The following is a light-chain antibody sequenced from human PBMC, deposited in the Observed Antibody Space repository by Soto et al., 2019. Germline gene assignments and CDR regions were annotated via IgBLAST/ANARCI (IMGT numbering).Light chain of an antibody. J-gene: IGLJ1*01. CDR2: SNN. Sequence: QSVLTQPPSASGTPGQRVTISCSGSNSNIGSNPVYWYQQVPGTAPKLLIQSNNQRPSGVSDRFSGSKSGTSASLAISGLPSEDEAEYYCAAWDDSLSGRYVFGTGTKVTVL. CDR1: NSNIGSNP. CDR3: AAWDDSLSGRYV. V-gene: IGLV1-47*02.